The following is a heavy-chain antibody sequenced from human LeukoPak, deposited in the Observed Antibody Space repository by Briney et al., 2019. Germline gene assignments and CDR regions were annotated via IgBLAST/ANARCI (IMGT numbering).Heavy chain of an antibody. CDR3: ARGQVIVVVTAIISWSRGNWFDP. Sequence: SETLSLTCAVYGGSFSGYYWSWIRQPPGKGLEWIGEINHSGSTNYNPSLKSRVTISVDTSKNQFSLKLSPVTAADTAVYYCARGQVIVVVTAIISWSRGNWFDPWGQGTLVTVSS. CDR2: INHSGST. CDR1: GGSFSGYY. V-gene: IGHV4-34*01. D-gene: IGHD2-21*02. J-gene: IGHJ5*02.